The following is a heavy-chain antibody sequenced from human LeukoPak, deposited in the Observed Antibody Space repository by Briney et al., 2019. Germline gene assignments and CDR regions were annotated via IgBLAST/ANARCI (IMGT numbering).Heavy chain of an antibody. D-gene: IGHD2-15*01. J-gene: IGHJ4*02. CDR1: GFTFGSYW. V-gene: IGHV3-74*01. CDR3: ARGAGWYCSAGSCYTGYFDY. Sequence: GGSLRLSCAASGFTFGSYWMHWVRQAPGKGLVWVSRVDNDGITTDYADSVKGRFTISRDNARYTLYLQMNSLRADDTAVYYCARGAGWYCSAGSCYTGYFDYWGQGNLVTVSS. CDR2: VDNDGITT.